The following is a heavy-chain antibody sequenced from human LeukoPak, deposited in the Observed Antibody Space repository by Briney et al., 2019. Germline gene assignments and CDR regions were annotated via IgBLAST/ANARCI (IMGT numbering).Heavy chain of an antibody. CDR2: VRSKTDGGAT. CDR1: GFTFSNAW. CDR3: TTGAPRAYSGSYSNC. J-gene: IGHJ4*02. D-gene: IGHD1-26*01. V-gene: IGHV3-15*01. Sequence: GGSLRLSCAGSGFTFSNAWMTWVRQAPGKGLEWVGRVRSKTDGGATDYAAPVKGRFTISRDDSQNTLYLQMNSLKTEDTAVYYCTTGAPRAYSGSYSNCWGQGTLVTVSS.